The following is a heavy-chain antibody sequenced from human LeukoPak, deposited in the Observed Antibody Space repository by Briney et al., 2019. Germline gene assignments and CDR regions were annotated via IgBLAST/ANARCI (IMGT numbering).Heavy chain of an antibody. V-gene: IGHV1-69*13. Sequence: GASVKVSCKTSGYTFSDFYIHWVRQAPGQGLEWMGGIIPTFGTSNYAQKFQGRVTITADESTTTAYMELSSLRSEDTAVYYCARGIRGYSFGYGVYWGQGTLVTVSS. D-gene: IGHD5-18*01. CDR2: IIPTFGTS. CDR1: GYTFSDFY. J-gene: IGHJ1*01. CDR3: ARGIRGYSFGYGVY.